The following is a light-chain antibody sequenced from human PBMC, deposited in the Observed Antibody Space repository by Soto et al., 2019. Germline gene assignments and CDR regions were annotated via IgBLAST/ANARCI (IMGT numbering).Light chain of an antibody. CDR1: QSVLHSSNDWNY. CDR2: WAS. V-gene: IGKV4-1*01. CDR3: QQYYSTPNT. J-gene: IGKJ2*01. Sequence: DIVMTQSPDSLAVSLGERATVNCKSSQSVLHSSNDWNYLAWYQQKPGQPPKLLIYWASTRESGVPDRFSGSGSGTDFTLTISSLQAEDVPVYYCQQYYSTPNTFGQGTKLEIK.